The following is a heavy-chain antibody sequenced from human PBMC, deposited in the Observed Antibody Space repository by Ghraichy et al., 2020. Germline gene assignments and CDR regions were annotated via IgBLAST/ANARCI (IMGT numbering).Heavy chain of an antibody. CDR1: GFTFRSYG. J-gene: IGHJ6*02. D-gene: IGHD3-22*01. CDR3: AKERESSGYYSFRGDYYGMDV. V-gene: IGHV3-30*18. Sequence: GGSLRLSCAASGFTFRSYGMHWVRQAPGKGLEWVAVISYDGSNKDYGDSVKGRFTISRDNSKNTLFLQMNSLRAEDTAVYYCAKERESSGYYSFRGDYYGMDVWGQGTTVTGSS. CDR2: ISYDGSNK.